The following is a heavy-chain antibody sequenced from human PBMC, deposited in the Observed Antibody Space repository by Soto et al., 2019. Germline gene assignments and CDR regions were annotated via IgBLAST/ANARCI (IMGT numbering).Heavy chain of an antibody. Sequence: EVQLLESGGGLVQPGGSLRLSCAASGFTFSSYAMSWVRQAPGKGLEWVSAISGSGGSTYYADSVKGRFTISRDNSTNTLNMQINSLRAEDTSVYYCAKGDVIAAAFDPYYYYYGMDVWGQGTTVTVSS. CDR3: AKGDVIAAAFDPYYYYYGMDV. J-gene: IGHJ6*02. V-gene: IGHV3-23*01. CDR1: GFTFSSYA. CDR2: ISGSGGST. D-gene: IGHD6-13*01.